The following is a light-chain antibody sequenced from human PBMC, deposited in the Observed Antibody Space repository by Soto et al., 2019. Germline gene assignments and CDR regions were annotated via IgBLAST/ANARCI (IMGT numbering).Light chain of an antibody. Sequence: LTQPASVSGSPGQSITISCTGTSSDVGSYNLVSWYQQHPGKAPKLMIYEGSKRPSGVSNRFSGSKSGNTASLTISGLQAEDEADYYCCSYAGSSTFPYVFGTGTKGTVL. CDR1: SSDVGSYNL. V-gene: IGLV2-23*03. CDR3: CSYAGSSTFPYV. CDR2: EGS. J-gene: IGLJ1*01.